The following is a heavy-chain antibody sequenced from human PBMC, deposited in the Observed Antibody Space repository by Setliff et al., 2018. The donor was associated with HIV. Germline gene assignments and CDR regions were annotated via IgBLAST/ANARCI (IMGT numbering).Heavy chain of an antibody. CDR3: VRRTYCSSTTCFDY. V-gene: IGHV3-30-3*01. J-gene: IGHJ4*02. Sequence: GSLRLSCAATGFTFSSYVLHWVRQAPGKGLEWVAVMSTGGDIKIYADSVKGRFTISRDNSKNTLFLQMNSLRPEDTATYYCVRRTYCSSTTCFDYWGQGTLVTVSS. CDR1: GFTFSSYV. D-gene: IGHD2-2*01. CDR2: MSTGGDIK.